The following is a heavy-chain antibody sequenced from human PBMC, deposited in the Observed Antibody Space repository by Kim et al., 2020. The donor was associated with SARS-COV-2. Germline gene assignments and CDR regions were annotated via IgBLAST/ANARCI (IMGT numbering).Heavy chain of an antibody. J-gene: IGHJ4*02. Sequence: SETLSLTCTVSGGSISSYYWSWIRQPPGKGLEWIGYIYYSGSTNYNPSLKSRVTISVDTSKNQFSLKLSSVTAADTAVYYCARASWLVPAAMENYFDYWGQGTLVTVSS. D-gene: IGHD2-2*01. CDR2: IYYSGST. V-gene: IGHV4-59*01. CDR1: GGSISSYY. CDR3: ARASWLVPAAMENYFDY.